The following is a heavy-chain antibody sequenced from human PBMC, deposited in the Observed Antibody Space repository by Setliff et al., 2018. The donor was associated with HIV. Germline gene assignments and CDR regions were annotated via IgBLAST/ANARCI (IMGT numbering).Heavy chain of an antibody. Sequence: GASVKVSCKASGVTFSSHAINWVRQAPGQGLEWMGGIIPIVDKTNYAQKFQGRVAITADKSTITAYMELSSLRSEDTAVYYCAREPDYGIRDAFDIWGQGTMVTVSS. CDR3: AREPDYGIRDAFDI. V-gene: IGHV1-69*10. D-gene: IGHD4-17*01. CDR2: IIPIVDKT. J-gene: IGHJ3*02. CDR1: GVTFSSHA.